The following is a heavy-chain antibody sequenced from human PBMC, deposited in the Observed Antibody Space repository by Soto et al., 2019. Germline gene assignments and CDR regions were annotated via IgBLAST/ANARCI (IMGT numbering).Heavy chain of an antibody. CDR2: IYHSGST. V-gene: IGHV4-4*02. CDR1: GGSISSSNW. Sequence: SETLSLTCAVSGGSISSSNWWSWVRQPPGKGLEWIGEIYHSGSTNYNPSLKSRVTISVDKSKNQVSLKLSSVTAADTAVYYCARFRVDTAMVTTYYYGMDVWGQGTTVTVSS. D-gene: IGHD5-18*01. J-gene: IGHJ6*02. CDR3: ARFRVDTAMVTTYYYGMDV.